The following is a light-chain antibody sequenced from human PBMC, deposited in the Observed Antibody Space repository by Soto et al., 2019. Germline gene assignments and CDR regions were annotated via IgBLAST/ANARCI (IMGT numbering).Light chain of an antibody. CDR2: EVS. Sequence: QSALTQPPSASGSPGQSVTISCTGTGSDVGGYNYVSWYQQHPGKAPKLMIYEVSKRPSGVPDRFSGSKSGNTASLTVSGLQAEDEADYYCSSYAGSNNPVVFGGGTKVTVL. CDR1: GSDVGGYNY. V-gene: IGLV2-8*01. CDR3: SSYAGSNNPVV. J-gene: IGLJ2*01.